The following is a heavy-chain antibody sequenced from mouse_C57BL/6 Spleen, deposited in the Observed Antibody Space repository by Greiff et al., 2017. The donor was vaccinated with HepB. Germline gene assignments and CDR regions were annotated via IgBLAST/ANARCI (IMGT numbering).Heavy chain of an antibody. Sequence: VNLVESGPELVKPGASVKISCKASGYAFSSSWMNWVKQRPGKGLEWIGRIYPGDGDTNYNGKFKGKATLTADKSSSTAYMQLSSLTSEDSAVYFCANDGYYGFAYWGQGTLVTVSA. CDR2: IYPGDGDT. J-gene: IGHJ3*01. CDR3: ANDGYYGFAY. D-gene: IGHD2-3*01. CDR1: GYAFSSSW. V-gene: IGHV1-82*01.